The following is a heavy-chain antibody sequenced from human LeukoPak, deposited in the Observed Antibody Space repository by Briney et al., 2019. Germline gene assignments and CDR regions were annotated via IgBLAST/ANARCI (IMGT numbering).Heavy chain of an antibody. CDR2: IIPILGIA. CDR1: GGTFSSYA. D-gene: IGHD6-19*01. V-gene: IGHV1-69*04. J-gene: IGHJ4*02. Sequence: SVKVSCKASGGTFSSYAISWVRQAPGQGLEWMGRIIPILGIANYAQKFQGRVTITADKSTSTAYMELSSLRSEDTAVYYCAMGTRGQWLYFDYWGQGTLATVSS. CDR3: AMGTRGQWLYFDY.